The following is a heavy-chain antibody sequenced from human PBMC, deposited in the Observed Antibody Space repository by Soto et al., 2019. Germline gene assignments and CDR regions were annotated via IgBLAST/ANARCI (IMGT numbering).Heavy chain of an antibody. Sequence: SLTYTVSGGSIRSSSYYWGWIRQPPGMGLEWIGSIFYSGTTYYNPSLKSRVTIFVDTSKNQFSLQLTSVTAADTAVYYFARFAGSPTHYYGRDVWRQRTTVIVS. J-gene: IGHJ6*02. CDR3: ARFAGSPTHYYGRDV. V-gene: IGHV4-39*01. D-gene: IGHD2-15*01. CDR2: IFYSGTT. CDR1: GGSIRSSSYY.